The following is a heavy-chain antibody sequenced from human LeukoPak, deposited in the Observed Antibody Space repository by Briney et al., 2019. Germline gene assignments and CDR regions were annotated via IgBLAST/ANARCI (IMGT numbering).Heavy chain of an antibody. CDR1: GGSISSYY. J-gene: IGHJ4*02. CDR2: IYYSGST. Sequence: SETLSLTCTVSGGSISSYYWSWIRQPPGKGLEWIGSIYYSGSTYYNPSLKSRVTISVDTSKNQFSLKLRSVTAADTAVYYCASNNHRDGYSYGDYYFDYWGQGTLVTVSS. CDR3: ASNNHRDGYSYGDYYFDY. D-gene: IGHD5-18*01. V-gene: IGHV4-59*12.